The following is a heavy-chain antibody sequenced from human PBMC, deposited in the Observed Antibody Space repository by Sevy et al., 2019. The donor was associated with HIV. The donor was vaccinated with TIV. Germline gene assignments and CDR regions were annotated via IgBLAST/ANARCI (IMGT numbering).Heavy chain of an antibody. CDR3: ARGGDFDAAERYSPLAF. CDR1: GGSISTYY. CDR2: IYFSGTT. Sequence: SETLSLTCSVSGGSISTYYWSWIRQSPGQGLEWIGYIYFSGTTNYNPSLKSRVAISVDTSKEQFSLELRSVTAADAALDYCARGGDFDAAERYSPLAFWGQGILVTVSS. V-gene: IGHV4-59*13. J-gene: IGHJ4*02. D-gene: IGHD3-10*01.